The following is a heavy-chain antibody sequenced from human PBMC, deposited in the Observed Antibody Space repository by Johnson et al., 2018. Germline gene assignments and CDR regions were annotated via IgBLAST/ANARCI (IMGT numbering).Heavy chain of an antibody. CDR1: GGTFTSYA. V-gene: IGHV1-69*01. Sequence: QVQLVQSGAEVKKPGSSVKVSCKASGGTFTSYAFSWVRQAPGQGLEWVGGIIPIFGTADYAQRFQGRVTITADESTSTAYMELSSLRSEDTAVYFCARAAEVGPRDAFDIGGQGTMVTVSS. J-gene: IGHJ3*02. CDR2: IIPIFGTA. D-gene: IGHD2-15*01. CDR3: ARAAEVGPRDAFDI.